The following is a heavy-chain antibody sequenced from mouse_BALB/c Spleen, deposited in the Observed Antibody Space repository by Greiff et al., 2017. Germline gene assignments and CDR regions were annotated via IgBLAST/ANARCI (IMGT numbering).Heavy chain of an antibody. CDR2: ILPGSGST. CDR1: GYTFSSYW. J-gene: IGHJ3*01. D-gene: IGHD1-1*01. V-gene: IGHV1-9*01. CDR3: ARHEELITTAPFAY. Sequence: QVQLQQSGAELMKPGASVKISCKATGYTFSSYWIEWVKQRPGHGLEWIGEILPGSGSTNYNEKFKDKATLTADKSSSTVYMELSRLTSEDSAVYFCARHEELITTAPFAYWGQGTLVTVSA.